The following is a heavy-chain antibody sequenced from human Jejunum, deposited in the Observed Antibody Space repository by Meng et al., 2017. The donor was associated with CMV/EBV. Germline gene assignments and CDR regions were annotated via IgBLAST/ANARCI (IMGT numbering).Heavy chain of an antibody. Sequence: GFPFSNYAMSWVRQAPGKGLEWVSVISGSGDTTYYADSVKGRFTISRDNSKNTLYLRMNSLRAEDAAVYYCARWPGRSGYSTYYFAYWGQGTLVTVSS. J-gene: IGHJ4*02. CDR2: ISGSGDTT. CDR3: ARWPGRSGYSTYYFAY. CDR1: GFPFSNYA. V-gene: IGHV3-23*01. D-gene: IGHD3-3*01.